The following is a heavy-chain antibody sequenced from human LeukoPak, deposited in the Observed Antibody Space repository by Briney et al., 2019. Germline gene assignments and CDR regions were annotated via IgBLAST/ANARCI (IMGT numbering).Heavy chain of an antibody. Sequence: SVKLSCKASGGTYSSYAISWVRQGPGQGLEWMGEIIPIFGKANYAQKFQGRVTITADESTSTAYMELSSLRSEGTAVYYCARDPKPTVTTFNWFDPWGQGTLVTVSS. D-gene: IGHD4-17*01. CDR1: GGTYSSYA. CDR2: IIPIFGKA. CDR3: ARDPKPTVTTFNWFDP. V-gene: IGHV1-69*01. J-gene: IGHJ5*02.